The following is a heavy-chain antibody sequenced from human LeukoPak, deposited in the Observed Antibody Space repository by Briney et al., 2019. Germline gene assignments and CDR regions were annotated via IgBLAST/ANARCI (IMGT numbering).Heavy chain of an antibody. Sequence: ASVKVSCKASGYTFTSYGISWVRQAPGQGLEWMGWISAYNGNTNYAQKLQGRVTMTTDTSTSTAYMELRSLRSDDTAVYYCARSAYYDFWSGYLHYFDYWGQGTLVTVSS. D-gene: IGHD3-3*01. CDR3: ARSAYYDFWSGYLHYFDY. CDR1: GYTFTSYG. CDR2: ISAYNGNT. V-gene: IGHV1-18*01. J-gene: IGHJ4*02.